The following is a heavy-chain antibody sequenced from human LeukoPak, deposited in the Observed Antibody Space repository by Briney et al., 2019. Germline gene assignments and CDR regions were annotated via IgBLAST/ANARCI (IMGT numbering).Heavy chain of an antibody. CDR1: GFTFSDYY. J-gene: IGHJ4*02. CDR2: ISSSGSTI. Sequence: PGGSLRLSCAASGFTFSDYYMSWLRQVRGKGLEWVSYISSSGSTIYYADSVKGRFTISRDNAKNSLYLQMNSLRAEDTAVYYCARDIWGQQSLPNPDFDYWGQGTLVTVSS. D-gene: IGHD6-19*01. CDR3: ARDIWGQQSLPNPDFDY. V-gene: IGHV3-11*01.